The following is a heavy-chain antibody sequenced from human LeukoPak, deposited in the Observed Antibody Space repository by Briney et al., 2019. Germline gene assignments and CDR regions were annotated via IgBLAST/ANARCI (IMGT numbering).Heavy chain of an antibody. CDR1: GGSISSSSYY. CDR3: ARVYCSSITCYAPAFGSYYYMDV. CDR2: IYYSGSP. J-gene: IGHJ6*03. Sequence: KSSETLSLTCTVSGGSISSSSYYWGWIRQPPGKGLEWIGSIYYSGSPYYNPSLKGRVTISVDTSKKQFSLKLSSVTAADTAMYYCARVYCSSITCYAPAFGSYYYMDVWGKGTTVTVSS. V-gene: IGHV4-39*01. D-gene: IGHD2-2*01.